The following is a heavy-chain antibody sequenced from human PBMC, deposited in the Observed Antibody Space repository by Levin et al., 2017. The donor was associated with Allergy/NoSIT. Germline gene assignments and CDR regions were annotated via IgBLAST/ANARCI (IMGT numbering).Heavy chain of an antibody. V-gene: IGHV4-34*01. CDR3: ARGLSGDFAESDY. D-gene: IGHD4-17*01. CDR1: GGSFSGYY. J-gene: IGHJ4*02. CDR2: IDHSGST. Sequence: SCAVYGGSFSGYYWSWIRQPPGKGLEWIGEIDHSGSTNYNPSLKSRVTISVDTSKNQFSLKLSSVTAADTAVYYCARGLSGDFAESDYWGQGTLVTVSS.